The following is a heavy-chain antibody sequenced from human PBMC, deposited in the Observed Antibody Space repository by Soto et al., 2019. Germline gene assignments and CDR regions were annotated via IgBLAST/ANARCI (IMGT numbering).Heavy chain of an antibody. V-gene: IGHV2-5*02. D-gene: IGHD3-3*01. CDR3: AHSLVEGLLYKGNWFDP. CDR2: IYWDDDK. CDR1: GFSLSTSGVG. J-gene: IGHJ5*02. Sequence: QITLKESGPTLVKPTQTLTLTCTFSGFSLSTSGVGVGWIRQPPGKALEWLALIYWDDDKRYSPSLKSRLTITKDTSKNQVVLTMTNMDPADTATYYCAHSLVEGLLYKGNWFDPWGQGTLVTVSS.